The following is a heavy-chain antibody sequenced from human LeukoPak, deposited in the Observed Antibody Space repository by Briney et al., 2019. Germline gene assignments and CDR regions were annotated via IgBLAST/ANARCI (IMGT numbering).Heavy chain of an antibody. D-gene: IGHD3-10*01. Sequence: GGSLRLSCAASGFTFSSYAMHWVRQAPGKGLEWVAVISYDGSNKYYADSVKGRFTISRNNSKNTLYLQMNSLRAEDTAVYYCASGYGSGSYYNQGDDYWGQGTLVTVSS. V-gene: IGHV3-30-3*01. CDR1: GFTFSSYA. CDR2: ISYDGSNK. J-gene: IGHJ4*02. CDR3: ASGYGSGSYYNQGDDY.